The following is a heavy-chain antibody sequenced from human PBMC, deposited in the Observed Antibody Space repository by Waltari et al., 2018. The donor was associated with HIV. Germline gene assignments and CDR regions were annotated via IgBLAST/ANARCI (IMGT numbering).Heavy chain of an antibody. V-gene: IGHV1-69*04. CDR3: ARDLKSPITMIVVGLKDYYYYYGMDV. Sequence: QVQLVQSGAEVKKPGSSVKVSCKASGGTFSSYAISWVRQAPGQGLEWMGRIIPILGIANYAQKFQGRVTITADKSTSTAYMELSSLRSEDTAVYYCARDLKSPITMIVVGLKDYYYYYGMDVWGQGTTVTVSS. J-gene: IGHJ6*02. CDR1: GGTFSSYA. CDR2: IIPILGIA. D-gene: IGHD3-22*01.